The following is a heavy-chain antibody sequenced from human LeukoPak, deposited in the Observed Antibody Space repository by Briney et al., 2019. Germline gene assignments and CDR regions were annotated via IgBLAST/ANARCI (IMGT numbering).Heavy chain of an antibody. V-gene: IGHV4-59*08. CDR1: GGSISTYY. CDR2: IYYSGST. D-gene: IGHD6-13*01. CDR3: ARSANDIAAADFDY. J-gene: IGHJ4*02. Sequence: SETLSLTCTVSGGSISTYYWSWIRQPPGKGLEWIGYIYYSGSTNYNPSLKSRVTISVDTSKNQFSLKLSSVTAADTAVYYCARSANDIAAADFDYWGQGTLVTVSS.